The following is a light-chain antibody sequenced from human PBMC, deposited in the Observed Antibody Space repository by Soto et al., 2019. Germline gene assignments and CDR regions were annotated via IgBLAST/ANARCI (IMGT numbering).Light chain of an antibody. CDR3: QQYNKWPLS. Sequence: EIVMTQSPATLSVSPGGRATLSCRASQGVSSNLAWYQQKPGQAPRLLIYGASTMATGIPARFSGSESGTEFTLTISSLQSEDFAVYYCQQYNKWPLSFGGGTKVEIK. V-gene: IGKV3-15*01. CDR2: GAS. J-gene: IGKJ4*01. CDR1: QGVSSN.